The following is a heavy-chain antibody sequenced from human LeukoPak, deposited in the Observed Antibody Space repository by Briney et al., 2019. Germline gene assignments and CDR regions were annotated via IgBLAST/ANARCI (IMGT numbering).Heavy chain of an antibody. V-gene: IGHV3-23*01. CDR3: GFSYGYGAFDV. J-gene: IGHJ3*01. Sequence: GGSLRLSCAASGFTFSNCAMSWVRQAPEKGLEWVSVISGSGVNTDYADSVKGRFTVSRDNSKNTLYLEMNSLSAEDAAVYYCGFSYGYGAFDVWGRGTMVTVSS. D-gene: IGHD3-16*01. CDR1: GFTFSNCA. CDR2: ISGSGVNT.